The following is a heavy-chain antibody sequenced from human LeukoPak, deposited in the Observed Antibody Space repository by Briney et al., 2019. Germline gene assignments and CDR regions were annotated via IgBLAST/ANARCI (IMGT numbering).Heavy chain of an antibody. J-gene: IGHJ4*02. D-gene: IGHD4-23*01. CDR2: IHYSEST. CDR1: GGSIRSVGEY. CDR3: ARRTVVLDY. Sequence: SETLSLTCTVSGGSIRSVGEYWSWIRQHPGKGLEWIGYIHYSESTYYNPSLRSRVTISVDTSKSQFSLTLTSVTAADTAFYNCARRTVVLDYWGQGTLVTVSS. V-gene: IGHV4-31*03.